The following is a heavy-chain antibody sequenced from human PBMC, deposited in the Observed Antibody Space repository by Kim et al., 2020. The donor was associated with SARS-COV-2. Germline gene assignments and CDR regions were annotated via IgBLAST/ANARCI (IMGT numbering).Heavy chain of an antibody. CDR1: GFTFSNAW. CDR3: YMTTVTTDFDY. D-gene: IGHD4-17*01. CDR2: IKSKTDGGTT. Sequence: GGSLRLSCAASGFTFSNAWMSWVRQAPGKGLEWVGRIKSKTDGGTTDYAAPVKGRFTISRDDSKNTLYLQMNSLKTEDTAVYYCYMTTVTTDFDYWGQGTLVTVSS. V-gene: IGHV3-15*01. J-gene: IGHJ4*02.